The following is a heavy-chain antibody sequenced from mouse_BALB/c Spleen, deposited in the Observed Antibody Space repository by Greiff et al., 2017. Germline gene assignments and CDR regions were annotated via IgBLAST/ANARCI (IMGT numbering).Heavy chain of an antibody. J-gene: IGHJ4*01. CDR1: GYSITSDYA. D-gene: IGHD1-1*01. CDR2: ISYSGST. Sequence: DVKLVESGPGLVKPSQSLSLTCTVTGYSITSDYAWNWIRQFPGNKLEWMGYISYSGSTSYNPSLKSRISITRDTSKNQFFLQLNSVTTEDTATYYCASLTTVVAKDAMDYWGQGTSVTVSS. V-gene: IGHV3-2*02. CDR3: ASLTTVVAKDAMDY.